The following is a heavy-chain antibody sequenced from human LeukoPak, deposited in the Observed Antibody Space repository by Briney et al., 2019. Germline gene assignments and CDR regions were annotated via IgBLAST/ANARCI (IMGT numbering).Heavy chain of an antibody. D-gene: IGHD1-1*01. Sequence: KPSETLSLTCTVSGGSISTYYWSWIRQPPGKGLEWIGYVYYSGSTNYNPSLKSRVTISVDTSKNQFSLKLSSVTAADTAVYYCARYDGCVDYWGQGTLVTVSS. J-gene: IGHJ4*02. CDR2: VYYSGST. V-gene: IGHV4-59*12. CDR1: GGSISTYY. CDR3: ARYDGCVDY.